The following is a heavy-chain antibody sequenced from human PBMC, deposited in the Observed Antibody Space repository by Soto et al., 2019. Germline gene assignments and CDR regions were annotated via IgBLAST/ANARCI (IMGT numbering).Heavy chain of an antibody. CDR3: ARSSFGYSYGLHFDY. D-gene: IGHD5-18*01. CDR1: GGTFSSYA. V-gene: IGHV1-69*06. J-gene: IGHJ4*02. CDR2: IIPIFGTA. Sequence: SVKVSCKASGGTFSSYAISWVRQAPGQGLEWMGGIIPIFGTANYAQKFQGRVTITADKSTSTAYMELSSLRSEDTAVYYCARSSFGYSYGLHFDYWGQGTLVTVLL.